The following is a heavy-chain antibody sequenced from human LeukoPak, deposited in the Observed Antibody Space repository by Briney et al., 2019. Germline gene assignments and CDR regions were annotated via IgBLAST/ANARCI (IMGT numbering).Heavy chain of an antibody. J-gene: IGHJ5*02. D-gene: IGHD6-13*01. CDR1: GGSMSSTD. CDR3: ARIAAAGKVGCFDP. Sequence: TLSPTLTVVGGSMSSTDCSSASPHPGKWMGWIGDIYYSGSTNYNPSLKSRVTISVDTSKNQFSLKLSSVTAADTAVYYCARIAAAGKVGCFDPWGQGTLVTVSS. CDR2: IYYSGST. V-gene: IGHV4-59*07.